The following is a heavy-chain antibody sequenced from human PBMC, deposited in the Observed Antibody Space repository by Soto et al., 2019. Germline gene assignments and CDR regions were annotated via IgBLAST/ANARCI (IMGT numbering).Heavy chain of an antibody. V-gene: IGHV1-18*01. J-gene: IGHJ1*01. D-gene: IGHD2-2*01. CDR2: ISAYNGNT. CDR1: GYTFTSYG. CDR3: ARDRTVPGQPPIPFQH. Sequence: GASVKVSCKASGYTFTSYGISWVRQAPGQGHEWMGWISAYNGNTNYAQKLQGRVTMTTDTSTSTAYMELRSLRSDDTAVYYCARDRTVPGQPPIPFQHWGQGTLVTVSS.